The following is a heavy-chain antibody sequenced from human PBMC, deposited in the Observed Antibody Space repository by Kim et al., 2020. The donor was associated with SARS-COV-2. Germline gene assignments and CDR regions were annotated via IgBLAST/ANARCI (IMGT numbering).Heavy chain of an antibody. J-gene: IGHJ6*02. D-gene: IGHD1-7*01. V-gene: IGHV4-59*01. CDR3: ASSNYIYYGMDV. Sequence: NTTHSLKSRVTKPVDTSKNPFSLKLSSVTAADTAVYYCASSNYIYYGMDVWGQGTTVTVSS.